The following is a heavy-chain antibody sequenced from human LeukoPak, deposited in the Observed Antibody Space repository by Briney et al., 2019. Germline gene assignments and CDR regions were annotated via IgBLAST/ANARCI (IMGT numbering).Heavy chain of an antibody. CDR2: ISAYNGNT. D-gene: IGHD6-13*01. V-gene: IGHV1-18*01. J-gene: IGHJ5*02. CDR3: ARDFYSSSWRPNWFDP. CDR1: GYTFTSYG. Sequence: GASVKVSCKASGYTFTSYGISWVRQAPGQGLEWMGWISAYNGNTNYAQKLQGRVTMTTDTSTCTAYMELRSLRSDDTAVYYCARDFYSSSWRPNWFDPWGQGTLVTVSS.